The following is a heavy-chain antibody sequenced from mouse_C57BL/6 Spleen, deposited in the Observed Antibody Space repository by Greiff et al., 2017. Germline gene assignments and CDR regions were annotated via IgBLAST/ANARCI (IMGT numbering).Heavy chain of an antibody. V-gene: IGHV5-6*02. CDR2: ISSDGSYT. J-gene: IGHJ3*01. CDR1: GFTFTSYG. Sequence: DVMLVESGGDLVKPGGSLKLSCAASGFTFTSYGMSWVRQTPDKRLEWVVTISSDGSYTYYPDSVKGRFTISRDNAKNTLFLQMSSLKSEATAMYCCARHGSSYSFAYWGQGTLVTVSA. D-gene: IGHD1-1*01. CDR3: ARHGSSYSFAY.